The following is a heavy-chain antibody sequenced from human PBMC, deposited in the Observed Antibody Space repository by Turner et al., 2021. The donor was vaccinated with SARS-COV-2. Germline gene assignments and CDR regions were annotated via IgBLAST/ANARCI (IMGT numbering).Heavy chain of an antibody. D-gene: IGHD4-4*01. J-gene: IGHJ4*02. V-gene: IGHV3-15*04. Sequence: ELQLVESGGGLVKPGGSLRLPCAASGFTFTYAWMNWVRQTPGKGLGWLGRIETKSDGGRTDYAAPVKGRFTFSRDDSQNTVYLQMNSLIAEDSAIYYCTTGSDFSKNYWGQGTLVTVSS. CDR1: GFTFTYAW. CDR2: IETKSDGGRT. CDR3: TTGSDFSKNY.